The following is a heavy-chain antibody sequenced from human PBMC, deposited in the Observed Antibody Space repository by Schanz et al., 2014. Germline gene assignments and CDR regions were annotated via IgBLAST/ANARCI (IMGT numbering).Heavy chain of an antibody. CDR1: GYTLKNYG. D-gene: IGHD6-19*01. Sequence: QAQLMQSGPELKRPGASVKVSCTASGYTLKNYGISWVRQAPGQGLEWMGWINPNSGDTNYAQKLQGRVTMTTDTSTSTAYMELRSLRSDDTAVYYCARGGYSSGWYDRDIAHFDYWGQGTLVNVSS. J-gene: IGHJ4*02. CDR2: INPNSGDT. CDR3: ARGGYSSGWYDRDIAHFDY. V-gene: IGHV1-18*01.